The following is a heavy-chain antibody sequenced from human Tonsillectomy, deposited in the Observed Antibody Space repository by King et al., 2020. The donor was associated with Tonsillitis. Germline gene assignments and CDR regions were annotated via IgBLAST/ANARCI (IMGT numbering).Heavy chain of an antibody. CDR3: ARREGSVIKSYYYYGLDV. CDR1: GFTFSSHW. D-gene: IGHD2-21*01. CDR2: IKQDGSEK. V-gene: IGHV3-7*01. J-gene: IGHJ6*02. Sequence: VQLVESGGGLVQPGGSLRLSCAASGFTFSSHWMTWVRQAPGKGLEWVANIKQDGSEKYYVDSVKGRFTISRDNAKNSLYLQMNSLRAEDTAVYYCARREGSVIKSYYYYGLDVWGQGTTVTVSS.